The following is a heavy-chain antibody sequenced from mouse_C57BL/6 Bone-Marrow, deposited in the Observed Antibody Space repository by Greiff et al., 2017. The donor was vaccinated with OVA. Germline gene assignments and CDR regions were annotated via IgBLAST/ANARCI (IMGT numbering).Heavy chain of an antibody. Sequence: VQLQQSGAELVRPGASVKLSCKASGYTFTDYYINWVKQRPGQGLEWIARIYPGSGNTYYNEKFKGKATLTAETSSSTAYMQLSSLTSEDSAVYFCARRSYGSSPWYFDVWGTGTTVTVSS. J-gene: IGHJ1*03. D-gene: IGHD1-1*01. CDR2: IYPGSGNT. CDR3: ARRSYGSSPWYFDV. CDR1: GYTFTDYY. V-gene: IGHV1-76*01.